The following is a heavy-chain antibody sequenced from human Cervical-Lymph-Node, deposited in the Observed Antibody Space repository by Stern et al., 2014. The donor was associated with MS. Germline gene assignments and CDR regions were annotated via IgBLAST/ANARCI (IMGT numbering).Heavy chain of an antibody. CDR1: GDSISSYTHY. D-gene: IGHD2-8*02. J-gene: IGHJ4*02. CDR3: AKHACTGAACPFDL. CDR2: VYYSGAT. V-gene: IGHV4-39*01. Sequence: QLQLQESGPGLVKPSETLSLTCAVSGDSISSYTHYWAWIRQPPGKGLEWIGSVYYSGATYYNPSLKSPVTISGDTSQNHFSLGLNSGTAADTAVYYCAKHACTGAACPFDLWGQGTLVTVSS.